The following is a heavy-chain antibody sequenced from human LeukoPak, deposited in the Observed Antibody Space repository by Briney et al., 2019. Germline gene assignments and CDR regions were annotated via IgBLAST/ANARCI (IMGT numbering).Heavy chain of an antibody. CDR2: IKEDGSEK. J-gene: IGHJ4*02. Sequence: GGSLRLSCAASGFTFSTYWMSWIRQAPGKGLEWVANIKEDGSEKYYVDSVKGRFTISRDNAKNSLYLQMNSLRAEDTAVYYCARGDNFWSGYFEPPFDYRGQGTLVTVSS. D-gene: IGHD3-3*01. V-gene: IGHV3-7*01. CDR1: GFTFSTYW. CDR3: ARGDNFWSGYFEPPFDY.